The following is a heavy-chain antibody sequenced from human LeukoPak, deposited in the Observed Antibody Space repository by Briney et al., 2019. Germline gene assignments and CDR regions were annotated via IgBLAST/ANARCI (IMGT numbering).Heavy chain of an antibody. CDR3: ARDPGANYFDY. CDR2: INPNSGGT. CDR1: RYIFTSYY. D-gene: IGHD7-27*01. J-gene: IGHJ4*02. Sequence: ASVKVSCKASRYIFTSYYIHWVRQAPGQGLEWMGWINPNSGGTNYAQKFQGRVTMTRDTSISTAYMEPSRLRSDDTAVYYCARDPGANYFDYWGQGTLVTVSS. V-gene: IGHV1-2*02.